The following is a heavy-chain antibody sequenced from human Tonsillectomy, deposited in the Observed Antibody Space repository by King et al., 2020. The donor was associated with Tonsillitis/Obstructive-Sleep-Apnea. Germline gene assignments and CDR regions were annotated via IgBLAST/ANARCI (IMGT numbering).Heavy chain of an antibody. D-gene: IGHD5-12*01. CDR2: IDWEEDK. J-gene: IGHJ4*02. Sequence: TLKESGPALVKPTETLTLTCSFSGFSLSTSGMCVTWIRQPPGKALEWLSRIDWEEDKYYSTFLKTRLTISKDTSKNQVVLTMTNMDPVDTATYYCAHIRLSDHDYGSAYYFDFWGRGTLVTVSS. V-gene: IGHV2-70*11. CDR1: GFSLSTSGMC. CDR3: AHIRLSDHDYGSAYYFDF.